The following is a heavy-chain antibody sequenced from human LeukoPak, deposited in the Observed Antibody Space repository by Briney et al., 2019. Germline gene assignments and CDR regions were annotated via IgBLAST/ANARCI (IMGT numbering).Heavy chain of an antibody. Sequence: SETLSLTCTVSGASISGYYWNWIRQPPGKGLEWIGYMSYSGSTNYNPSLRSRVTISVDTSKNQFSLKLSSVTAADTAVYYCASSPYYYDSSGYRNIDYWGQGTLVTVSS. CDR1: GASISGYY. D-gene: IGHD3-22*01. V-gene: IGHV4-59*08. J-gene: IGHJ4*02. CDR2: MSYSGST. CDR3: ASSPYYYDSSGYRNIDY.